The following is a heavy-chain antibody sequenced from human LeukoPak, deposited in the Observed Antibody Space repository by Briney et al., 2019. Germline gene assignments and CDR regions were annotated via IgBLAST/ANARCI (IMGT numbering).Heavy chain of an antibody. CDR1: GFTFSSYS. CDR2: ISSSSSTI. CDR3: ARVKIYGSGRRHAFDI. D-gene: IGHD3-10*01. Sequence: PGGSLRLSCAASGFTFSSYSMNWVRQAPGKGLEWVSYISSSSSTIYYADSVKGRFTISRDNAKNSLYLQMNSLRAEDTAVYYCARVKIYGSGRRHAFDIWGQGTMVTVSS. J-gene: IGHJ3*02. V-gene: IGHV3-48*01.